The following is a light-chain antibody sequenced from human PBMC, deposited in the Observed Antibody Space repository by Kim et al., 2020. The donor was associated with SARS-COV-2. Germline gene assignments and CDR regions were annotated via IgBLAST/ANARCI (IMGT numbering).Light chain of an antibody. CDR2: DAS. CDR3: QQYGASSLT. V-gene: IGKV3-20*01. J-gene: IGKJ4*01. CDR1: QSVSNSR. Sequence: SPGERATLSCRASQSVSNSRLAWYQQKPGQAPRLLIYDASSRATGITDRFSGSGSGTDFTLTISRLELEDFAVYYCQQYGASSLTFGGGTKVDIK.